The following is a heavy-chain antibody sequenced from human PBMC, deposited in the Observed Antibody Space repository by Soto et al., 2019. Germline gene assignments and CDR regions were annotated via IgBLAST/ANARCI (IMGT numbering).Heavy chain of an antibody. Sequence: QVQLVQSGAEVKKPGASVKVSCKASGYTFTSYGISWVRQAPGQGLEWMGWISAYNGNTNYAQKLQGRVTMTTDTSTSTAYMELRSLRSDDTAVYYCARAFADCSSTSCYFNWFDPWGQGTLVTVSS. CDR1: GYTFTSYG. J-gene: IGHJ5*02. CDR2: ISAYNGNT. V-gene: IGHV1-18*01. D-gene: IGHD2-2*01. CDR3: ARAFADCSSTSCYFNWFDP.